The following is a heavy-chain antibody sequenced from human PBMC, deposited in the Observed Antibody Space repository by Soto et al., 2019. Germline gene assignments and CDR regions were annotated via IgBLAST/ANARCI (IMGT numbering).Heavy chain of an antibody. Sequence: QITLKESGPTLVKPTQTLTLTCTFSGFSLSTSGVGVGWIRQPPGKALEWLALIYWDDDKRYSPSLKSRLTLTKATSKSQVDLTMTTMDPVDTATYYCAHTGPLGWLQYWGQGTLVTVSS. CDR1: GFSLSTSGVG. V-gene: IGHV2-5*02. CDR3: AHTGPLGWLQY. D-gene: IGHD5-12*01. CDR2: IYWDDDK. J-gene: IGHJ4*02.